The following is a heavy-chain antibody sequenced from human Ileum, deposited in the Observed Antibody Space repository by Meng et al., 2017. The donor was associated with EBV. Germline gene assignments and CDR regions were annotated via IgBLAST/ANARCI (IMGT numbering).Heavy chain of an antibody. V-gene: IGHV4-4*02. CDR2: IYYSGSP. D-gene: IGHD5-24*01. J-gene: IGHJ4*02. Sequence: QGWLQERGPGRVTTSGTLSLICVVFDGSISSSNWWSWVRQPPGKGLEWIGQIYYSGSPSYNPSLKSRVTMSVDKSKNQVSLNLNSVTAADTALYYCARHSGYNQGYWGQGTLVTVSS. CDR3: ARHSGYNQGY. CDR1: DGSISSSNW.